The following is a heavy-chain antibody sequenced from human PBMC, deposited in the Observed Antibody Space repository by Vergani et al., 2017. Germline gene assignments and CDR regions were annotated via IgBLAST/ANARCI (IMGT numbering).Heavy chain of an antibody. J-gene: IGHJ4*02. Sequence: EVQLVESGGGLVQPGGSLRLSCAASGFTFSKYWMSWVRQAPGKGLEWVANIKQDGSEKYQVDSVNGRFTISRDNAKNSLYLQMNSLRVEDTAVYYCARGDYWGQGTLVTVSS. CDR1: GFTFSKYW. CDR2: IKQDGSEK. CDR3: ARGDY. V-gene: IGHV3-7*01.